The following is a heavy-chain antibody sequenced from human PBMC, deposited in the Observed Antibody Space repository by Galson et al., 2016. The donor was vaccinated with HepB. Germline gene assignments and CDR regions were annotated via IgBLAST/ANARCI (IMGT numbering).Heavy chain of an antibody. CDR2: ITAGSTST. CDR1: GFTFRSHA. CDR3: ARDPASFYYDSRFHPHDY. D-gene: IGHD3-22*01. Sequence: SLRLSCAASGFTFRSHAMSWVRQAPGRGLEWVSSITAGSTSTFYADSVKGRFTMSRDNSKNTPYLQMNSLRAEDTAIYYCARDPASFYYDSRFHPHDYWGQGTLVTVSS. V-gene: IGHV3-23*01. J-gene: IGHJ4*02.